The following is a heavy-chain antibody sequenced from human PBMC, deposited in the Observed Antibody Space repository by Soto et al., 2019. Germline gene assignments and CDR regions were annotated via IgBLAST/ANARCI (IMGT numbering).Heavy chain of an antibody. V-gene: IGHV4-59*01. D-gene: IGHD3-22*01. CDR1: GGSINSYY. J-gene: IGHJ4*02. CDR3: ARHYDSSGYYSSSFDY. Sequence: SETLSLTCTVSGGSINSYYWSWIRQPPGKGLEWLGYIYYSGGTNYNPSLKSRVTISVDTSKNQFSLKLRSVTAADTAVYYCARHYDSSGYYSSSFDYWGQGTLVTVSS. CDR2: IYYSGGT.